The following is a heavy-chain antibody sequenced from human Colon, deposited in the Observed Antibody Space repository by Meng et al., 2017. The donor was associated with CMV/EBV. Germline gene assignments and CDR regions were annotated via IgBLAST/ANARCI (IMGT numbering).Heavy chain of an antibody. D-gene: IGHD3-16*01. CDR1: GGSFSDYY. V-gene: IGHV4-34*01. J-gene: IGHJ4*01. Sequence: GSLRLSCAVYGGSFSDYYWSWVRQPPGKGLEWIGEINHSGSTNYNPSLKSRVTMSVDTSKNQFSLNLSSVTAADTAVYYCARGRITFFGGLMPALYYFDYWGHGTLVTVSS. CDR3: ARGRITFFGGLMPALYYFDY. CDR2: INHSGST.